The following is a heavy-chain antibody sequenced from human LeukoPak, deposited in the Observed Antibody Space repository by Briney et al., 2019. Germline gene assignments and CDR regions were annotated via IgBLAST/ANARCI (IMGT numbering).Heavy chain of an antibody. J-gene: IGHJ4*02. V-gene: IGHV3-48*03. Sequence: GGSLRLSCAASGFTFSSNDMNWIRHAPGRGREWVSYISSSGNTKNYADSVKGRVTVSRDNAKNSLYLQINSLRAEDTAVYYCARSVITAAASPFDYWGQGTLVTVSS. CDR3: ARSVITAAASPFDY. CDR2: ISSSGNTK. D-gene: IGHD6-13*01. CDR1: GFTFSSND.